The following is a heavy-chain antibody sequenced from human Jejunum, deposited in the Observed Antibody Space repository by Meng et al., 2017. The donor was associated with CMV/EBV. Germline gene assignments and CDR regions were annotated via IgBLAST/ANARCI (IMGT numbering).Heavy chain of an antibody. CDR1: GDSITGNY. D-gene: IGHD6-19*01. CDR2: VYTSGST. Sequence: HGHRQAPGHVFRQPLSTLSLTCPVSGDSITGNYYNWSRQTAGKGLEWIGRVYTSGSTNYSPSLKSRVTMSVDTSMKQLSLKLTSVTAADTAVYYCARASNSAGWYGFDYWGQGTLVTVSS. V-gene: IGHV4-4*07. J-gene: IGHJ4*02. CDR3: ARASNSAGWYGFDY.